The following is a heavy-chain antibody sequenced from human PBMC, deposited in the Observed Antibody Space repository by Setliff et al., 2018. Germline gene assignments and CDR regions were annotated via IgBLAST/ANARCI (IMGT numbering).Heavy chain of an antibody. CDR2: IYTSGST. J-gene: IGHJ5*02. D-gene: IGHD2-15*01. V-gene: IGHV4-4*07. CDR3: ARDCSGGSCYQAGGFDP. CDR1: GASVSSHY. Sequence: SETLSLTCNVSGASVSSHYWDWIRQPAGKGLEWIGRIYTSGSTNYNPSLKSRVTMSVDTSKNQFSLKLSSVTAADTAVYYCARDCSGGSCYQAGGFDPWGQGTLVTVSS.